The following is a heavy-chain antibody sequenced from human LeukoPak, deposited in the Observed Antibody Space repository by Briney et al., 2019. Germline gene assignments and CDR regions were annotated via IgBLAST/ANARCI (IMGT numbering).Heavy chain of an antibody. CDR1: GGSISSYY. Sequence: SETLSLTCTVSGGSISSYYWSWIRQPAGKGLEGIGRIYTSGSTNYNPSLKSRVTMSVDTSKNQFSLKLSSVTAADTAVYYCAREEPYCSSSTSCYYYFDYWGQGTLVTVSS. J-gene: IGHJ4*02. V-gene: IGHV4-4*07. D-gene: IGHD2-2*01. CDR2: IYTSGST. CDR3: AREEPYCSSSTSCYYYFDY.